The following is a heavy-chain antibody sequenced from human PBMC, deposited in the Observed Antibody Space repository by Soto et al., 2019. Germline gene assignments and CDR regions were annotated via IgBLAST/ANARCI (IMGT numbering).Heavy chain of an antibody. CDR1: GYTFTSYG. V-gene: IGHV1-18*01. CDR3: ARTSVGIFPHGAFDI. Sequence: ASVKVSCKASGYTFTSYGISWVRQAPGQGLEWMGWISAYNGNTNYAQKLQGRVTMTTDTSTSTAYMELRSLRSDDTAVYYCARTSVGIFPHGAFDIWGQGTMVTVSS. J-gene: IGHJ3*02. D-gene: IGHD1-20*01. CDR2: ISAYNGNT.